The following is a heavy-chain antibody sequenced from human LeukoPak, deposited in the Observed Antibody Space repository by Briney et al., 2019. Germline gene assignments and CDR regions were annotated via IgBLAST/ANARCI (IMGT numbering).Heavy chain of an antibody. J-gene: IGHJ5*02. CDR2: IYHSGST. D-gene: IGHD6-13*01. Sequence: SQTLSLTCAVSGYSISSGYYWGWIRPPPGKGLEWIGSIYHSGSTYYNPSLKSRVTISVDTSKNQFSLKLSSVTAADTAVYYCASSYSSSWYWFDPWGQGTLVTVSA. CDR1: GYSISSGYY. V-gene: IGHV4-38-2*01. CDR3: ASSYSSSWYWFDP.